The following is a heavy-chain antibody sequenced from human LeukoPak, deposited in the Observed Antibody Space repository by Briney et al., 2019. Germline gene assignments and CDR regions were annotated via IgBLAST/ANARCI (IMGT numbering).Heavy chain of an antibody. Sequence: SETLSLTCNVSGAYVDTFYWSWTRQSPGKGLEWLGYVYYSGTTSFNPSLENRVTMSVDTSKNQIYLRLRSVTAADTAVYYCARLGFWSVHRVYAMDVWGQGTTVTVSS. CDR2: VYYSGTT. V-gene: IGHV4-59*08. CDR1: GAYVDTFY. J-gene: IGHJ6*02. D-gene: IGHD3-3*01. CDR3: ARLGFWSVHRVYAMDV.